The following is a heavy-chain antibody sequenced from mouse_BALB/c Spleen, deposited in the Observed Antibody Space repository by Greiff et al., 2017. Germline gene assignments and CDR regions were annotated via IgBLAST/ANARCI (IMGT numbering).Heavy chain of an antibody. CDR2: IYPGNVNT. V-gene: IGHV1S56*01. J-gene: IGHJ2*01. Sequence: QVQLQQSGPELVKPGASVRISCKASGYTFTSYYIHWVKQRPGQGLEWIGWIYPGNVNTKYNEKFKGKATLTADKSSSTANMQLSSLTSEDSAVYFCARGDDVYFDYWGQGTTLTVSS. CDR3: ARGDDVYFDY. CDR1: GYTFTSYY.